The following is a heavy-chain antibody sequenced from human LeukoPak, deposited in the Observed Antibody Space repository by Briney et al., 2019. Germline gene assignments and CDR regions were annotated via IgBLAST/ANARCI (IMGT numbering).Heavy chain of an antibody. CDR1: GGSFSGYY. CDR2: INHSGST. Sequence: AETLSLTCAVYGGSFSGYYWSWIRQPPGKGLEWIGEINHSGSTNYNPSLKSRVTISVDTSKNQFSLKLSSVTAADTAVYCCARTIRSSWYIPYYMDVWGKGTTVTVSS. D-gene: IGHD6-13*01. J-gene: IGHJ6*03. CDR3: ARTIRSSWYIPYYMDV. V-gene: IGHV4-34*01.